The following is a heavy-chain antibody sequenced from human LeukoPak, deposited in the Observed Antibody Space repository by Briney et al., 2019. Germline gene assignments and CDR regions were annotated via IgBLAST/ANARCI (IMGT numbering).Heavy chain of an antibody. J-gene: IGHJ3*02. D-gene: IGHD3-22*01. Sequence: PSETLSLTCTVSGGSIGSYYWSWIRQPPGKGLEWIGYIYYSGSTNYNPSLKSRVTISVDTSKNQFSLKLSSVTSADTAVYYCARYYYDNSGSIYAFDIWGQGTMVTVSS. V-gene: IGHV4-59*01. CDR1: GGSIGSYY. CDR3: ARYYYDNSGSIYAFDI. CDR2: IYYSGST.